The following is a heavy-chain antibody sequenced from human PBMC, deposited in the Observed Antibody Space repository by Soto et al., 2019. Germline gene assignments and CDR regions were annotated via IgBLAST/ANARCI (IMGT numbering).Heavy chain of an antibody. D-gene: IGHD2-2*01. CDR1: GGSITSSGYY. CDR3: ARGGGSTKVDY. Sequence: QVQLQESGPGLVKPSQTLSLTCTVSGGSITSSGYYWSWIRQHPGEGLEWIGFTSNSGSTSYNPSXKXXFTISVDTSSNQFSLNLKSVTAADTAVYYCARGGGSTKVDYWGQGTLVTVSP. J-gene: IGHJ4*02. V-gene: IGHV4-31*03. CDR2: TSNSGST.